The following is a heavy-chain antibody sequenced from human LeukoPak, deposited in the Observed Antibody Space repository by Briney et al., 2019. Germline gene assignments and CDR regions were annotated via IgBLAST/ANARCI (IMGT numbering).Heavy chain of an antibody. CDR3: AKDRYSSGWYSDFDY. D-gene: IGHD6-19*01. V-gene: IGHV3-30*04. CDR2: ISVVGSNK. J-gene: IGHJ4*02. Sequence: PGRSLRPSCAVSGFTLSNFATDWVRQAPGKGRGWVAVISVVGSNKYYRDSVKGRFTISRDNSKNTVYLQMNSLRAEDTAVYYCAKDRYSSGWYSDFDYWGQGTLVTVSS. CDR1: GFTLSNFA.